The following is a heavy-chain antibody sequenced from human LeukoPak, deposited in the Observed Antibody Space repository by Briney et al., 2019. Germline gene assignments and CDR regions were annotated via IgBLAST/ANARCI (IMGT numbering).Heavy chain of an antibody. CDR3: ATALSVAGSFYFDY. V-gene: IGHV4-39*07. Sequence: PSETLSLTCTVSGGSISSSSYYWGWIRQPPGKGLEWIGNIYYSGSTYYNPSLKSRVTISVDTSKKQVSLKLSSVSAADTAVYYCATALSVAGSFYFDYWGQGTLVTVSS. CDR1: GGSISSSSYY. D-gene: IGHD6-19*01. J-gene: IGHJ4*02. CDR2: IYYSGST.